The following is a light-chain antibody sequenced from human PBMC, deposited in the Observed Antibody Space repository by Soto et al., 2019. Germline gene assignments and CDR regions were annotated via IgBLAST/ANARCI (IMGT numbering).Light chain of an antibody. Sequence: EIVMTQSPATLSVSPGERATLSCRASQDVNIYLAWYQQKPGPAPRLLISGASARATGIPARVSGSGSGTEFTLTLSSLQSEDVAVYYCQQYGNWPLTFGGGTNVEIK. V-gene: IGKV3D-15*01. CDR3: QQYGNWPLT. J-gene: IGKJ4*01. CDR1: QDVNIY. CDR2: GAS.